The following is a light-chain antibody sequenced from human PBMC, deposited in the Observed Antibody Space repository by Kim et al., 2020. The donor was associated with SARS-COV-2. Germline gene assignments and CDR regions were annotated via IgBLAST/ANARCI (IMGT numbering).Light chain of an antibody. Sequence: VALGQIVRITCQGDSLRSYYATWYQQKPGQAPILVIYGKNNRPSGIPDRFSGSSSGNTASLTITGTQADDEADYYCNSRDSNDNVVFGGGTKLTVL. V-gene: IGLV3-19*01. CDR1: SLRSYY. J-gene: IGLJ2*01. CDR2: GKN. CDR3: NSRDSNDNVV.